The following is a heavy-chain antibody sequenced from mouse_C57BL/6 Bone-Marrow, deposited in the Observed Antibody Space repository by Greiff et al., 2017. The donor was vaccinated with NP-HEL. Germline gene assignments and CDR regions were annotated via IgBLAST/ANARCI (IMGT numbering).Heavy chain of an antibody. CDR3: ARYPGYDWFAY. J-gene: IGHJ3*01. D-gene: IGHD2-3*01. Sequence: QVQLQQPGAELVRPGTSVKLSCKASGYTFTSYWMHWVKQRPGQGLEWIGVIDPSDSYTNYNQKFKGKATLTVDTSSSTAYMQLSSLTSEDSAVYYCARYPGYDWFAYWGQGTLVTVSA. CDR1: GYTFTSYW. V-gene: IGHV1-59*01. CDR2: IDPSDSYT.